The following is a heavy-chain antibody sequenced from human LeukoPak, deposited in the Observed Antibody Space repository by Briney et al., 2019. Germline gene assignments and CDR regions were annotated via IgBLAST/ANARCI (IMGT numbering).Heavy chain of an antibody. CDR3: ARDRSEMATTRTFDY. CDR1: GGTFSSYA. V-gene: IGHV1-69*05. J-gene: IGHJ4*02. CDR2: IIPIFGTA. D-gene: IGHD5-24*01. Sequence: SVKVSCKASGGTFSSYAISWVRQAPGQGLEWMGGIIPIFGTANYAQKFQGRVTITTDEPTSTAYMELSSLRSEDTAVYYCARDRSEMATTRTFDYWGQGTLVTVSS.